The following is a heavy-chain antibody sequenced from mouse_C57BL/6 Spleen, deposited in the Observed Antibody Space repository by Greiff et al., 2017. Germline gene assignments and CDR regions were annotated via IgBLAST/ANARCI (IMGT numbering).Heavy chain of an antibody. CDR2: IYPGNSDT. D-gene: IGHD1-1*01. CDR1: GYTFTSYW. V-gene: IGHV1-5*01. J-gene: IGHJ1*03. CDR3: TREITTVVAPYFDV. Sequence: EVKLQQSGTVLARPGASVKMSCKTSGYTFTSYWMHWVKQRPGQGLEWIGAIYPGNSDTSYNQKFKGKAKLTAVTSASTAYLELSSLTNEDSAVYYCTREITTVVAPYFDVWGTGTTVTVSS.